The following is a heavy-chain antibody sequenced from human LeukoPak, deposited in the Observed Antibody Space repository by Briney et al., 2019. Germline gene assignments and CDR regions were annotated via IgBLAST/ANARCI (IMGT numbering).Heavy chain of an antibody. V-gene: IGHV3-23*01. J-gene: IGHJ4*02. Sequence: GGSLRLSCAASGFTFSSYAMSWVRQAPGKGLEWVSAISGSGGSTSYAQKFQGRVTMTRDTSTSTVYMELSSLRSEDTAVYYCARGRDTAMVKWGQGTLVTVSS. CDR1: GFTFSSYA. CDR2: ISGSGGST. CDR3: ARGRDTAMVK. D-gene: IGHD5-18*01.